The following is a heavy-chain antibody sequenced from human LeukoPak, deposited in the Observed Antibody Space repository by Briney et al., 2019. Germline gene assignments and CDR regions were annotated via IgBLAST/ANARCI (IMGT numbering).Heavy chain of an antibody. Sequence: GRSLRLSCAASGFTFSSYGMHWVRQAPGKGLEWVAVISYDGSNKYYADSVKGRFTISRDNSKNTLYLQMNSLRAEDTAVYYRARDYGGNSDFDYWGQGTLVTVSS. J-gene: IGHJ4*02. D-gene: IGHD4-23*01. V-gene: IGHV3-30*03. CDR3: ARDYGGNSDFDY. CDR1: GFTFSSYG. CDR2: ISYDGSNK.